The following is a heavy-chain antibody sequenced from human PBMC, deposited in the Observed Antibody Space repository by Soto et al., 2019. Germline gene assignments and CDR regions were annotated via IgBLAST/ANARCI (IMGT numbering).Heavy chain of an antibody. Sequence: SCKASGFTFSSYGMHWVRQAPGKGLEWVAVIWYDGSNKYYADSVKGRFTISRDNSKNTLYLQMSSLRAEDTAVYYCARDIAAAGTSYYYYGMDVWG. V-gene: IGHV3-33*01. CDR2: IWYDGSNK. D-gene: IGHD6-13*01. CDR1: GFTFSSYG. CDR3: ARDIAAAGTSYYYYGMDV. J-gene: IGHJ6*02.